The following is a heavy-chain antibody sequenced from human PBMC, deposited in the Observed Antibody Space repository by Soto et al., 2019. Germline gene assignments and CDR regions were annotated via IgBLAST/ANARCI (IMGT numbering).Heavy chain of an antibody. Sequence: GGPLRLSCAASGFTFSSYAMSWVRQAPGKGMEWVSYISSSSSCTNYAASVKGRFTISRDNAKNSLYLQMNSLRAEDTAVYYCARALARTSHWFDPWGQGTLVTV. CDR3: ARALARTSHWFDP. CDR2: ISSSSSCT. CDR1: GFTFSSYA. V-gene: IGHV3-21*05. J-gene: IGHJ5*02. D-gene: IGHD6-6*01.